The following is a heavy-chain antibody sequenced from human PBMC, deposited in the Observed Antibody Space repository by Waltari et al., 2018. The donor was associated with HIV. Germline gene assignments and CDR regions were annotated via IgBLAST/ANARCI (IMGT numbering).Heavy chain of an antibody. CDR2: ISAYNGNT. J-gene: IGHJ4*02. CDR3: ARDVAPDSLKVVDC. CDR1: GYTLTSYG. Sequence: QVQLVQSGAEVKQPGASVKVSCKASGYTLTSYGISWVRQAPGKGLEWMGWISAYNGNTNYAQKLQGRVTMTTDTSTSTAYMELRSLRSDDTAVYYCARDVAPDSLKVVDCWGQGTLVTVSS. V-gene: IGHV1-18*01. D-gene: IGHD2-21*01.